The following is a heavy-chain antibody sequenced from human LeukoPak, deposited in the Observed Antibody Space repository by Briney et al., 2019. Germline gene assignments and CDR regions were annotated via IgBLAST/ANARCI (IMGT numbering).Heavy chain of an antibody. CDR2: ISSSSTI. CDR3: ARDRIEQQRTLGRSTTYYNYYYMDV. D-gene: IGHD6-13*01. J-gene: IGHJ6*03. CDR1: GFTFSSYN. Sequence: PGGSLRLSCAASGFTFSSYNMNWVRQAPGKGLERISYISSSSTIYYADSVKGRFTISRDNAKNSLYLQMNSLRAEDTAVYYCARDRIEQQRTLGRSTTYYNYYYMDVWGKGTTVTVSS. V-gene: IGHV3-48*01.